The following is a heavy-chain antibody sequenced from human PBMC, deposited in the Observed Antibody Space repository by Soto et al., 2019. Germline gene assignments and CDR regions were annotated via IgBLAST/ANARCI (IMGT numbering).Heavy chain of an antibody. J-gene: IGHJ4*02. Sequence: QVQLQESGPGLVKPSETLSLTCTVSGGSISSYYWSWIRQPPGKGLEWIGYIYYSGSTNYTPSLKSRVTISVATSKNQFSLKLSSVTAADTAVYYCARFFLGSSGWYVSSVDYWGQGTLVTVSS. V-gene: IGHV4-59*01. CDR2: IYYSGST. CDR1: GGSISSYY. CDR3: ARFFLGSSGWYVSSVDY. D-gene: IGHD6-19*01.